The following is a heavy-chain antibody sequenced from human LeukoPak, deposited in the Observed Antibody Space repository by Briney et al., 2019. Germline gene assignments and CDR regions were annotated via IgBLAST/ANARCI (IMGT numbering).Heavy chain of an antibody. J-gene: IGHJ4*02. CDR1: GGSISGYF. Sequence: SETLSLTCTVSGGSISGYFWSWFRRPPGKGLENIGYIHSSGSTNYNPSYKSRVTVSLEMSKNQFSLSLSSVTAADTAVYYCARDPGDTDWYNFDFWGQGILVTVSS. CDR2: IHSSGST. CDR3: ARDPGDTDWYNFDF. D-gene: IGHD3-9*01. V-gene: IGHV4-59*01.